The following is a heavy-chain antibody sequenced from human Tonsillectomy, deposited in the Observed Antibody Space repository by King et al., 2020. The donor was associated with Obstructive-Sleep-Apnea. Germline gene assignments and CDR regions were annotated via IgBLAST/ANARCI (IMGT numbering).Heavy chain of an antibody. CDR2: IYYSGST. D-gene: IGHD3-22*01. J-gene: IGHJ4*02. CDR1: GGSISSSSYY. CDR3: ARVPSYDSSGSAFDY. Sequence: QLQESGPGLLKPSETLSLTCTVSGGSISSSSYYWCWIRQPPGKVLEWIGSIYYSGSTYYNPSLKRRVTISVDTSKNQFSLTLSSVTAADTAVYYCARVPSYDSSGSAFDYWGQGTLVTVSS. V-gene: IGHV4-39*07.